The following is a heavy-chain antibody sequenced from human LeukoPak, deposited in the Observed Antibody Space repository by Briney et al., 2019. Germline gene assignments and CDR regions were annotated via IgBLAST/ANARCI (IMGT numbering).Heavy chain of an antibody. CDR1: GFTFSSYA. J-gene: IGHJ4*02. D-gene: IGHD3-22*01. CDR2: ISGSGGST. CDR3: ATSTYYYDSSGPYHYFDY. Sequence: QPGGSLRLSCAASGFTFSSYAMSWARQAPGKGLEWVSAISGSGGSTYYADSVKGRFTISRDNSKNTLYLQMNSLRAEDTAVYYCATSTYYYDSSGPYHYFDYWGQGTLVTVSS. V-gene: IGHV3-23*01.